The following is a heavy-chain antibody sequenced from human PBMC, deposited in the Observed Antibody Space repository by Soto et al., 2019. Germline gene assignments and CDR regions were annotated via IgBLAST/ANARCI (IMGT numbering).Heavy chain of an antibody. CDR2: LYTSGST. CDR1: GGSISSYY. CDR3: ARLTGSGSLGYFDY. Sequence: PSETLSLTCTVSGGSISSYYWRWIRQPAGKGLEWIGRLYTSGSTNYNPSLKSRVTMSLDTSKNQFSLKLSSVTAASTAVYYCARLTGSGSLGYFDYWGQGTLVTVSS. D-gene: IGHD3-10*01. V-gene: IGHV4-4*07. J-gene: IGHJ4*02.